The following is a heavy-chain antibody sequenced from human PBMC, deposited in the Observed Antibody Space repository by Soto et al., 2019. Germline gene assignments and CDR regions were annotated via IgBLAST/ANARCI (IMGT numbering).Heavy chain of an antibody. CDR1: GGSISTSNW. CDR2: VYRTGST. D-gene: IGHD3-10*01. J-gene: IGHJ6*02. V-gene: IGHV4-4*02. CDR3: ARQGFGVLHGLVDV. Sequence: PSETLSLTCAVSGGSISTSNWWSWVRQPPGKGLEWIGEVYRTGSTNYNPYLESRLTISVDKSKNQFSLTLTSVTAADTAVYYCARQGFGVLHGLVDVWGQGTTVTVSS.